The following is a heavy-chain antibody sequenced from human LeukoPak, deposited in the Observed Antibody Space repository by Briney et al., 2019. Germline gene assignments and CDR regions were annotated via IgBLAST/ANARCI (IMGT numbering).Heavy chain of an antibody. Sequence: ASVKVSCKASGYTFTSYGISWVRQAPGQGLEWMGWISAYNGNTNYAQKLQGRVTMTTDTSTSTAYMELRSLRSEDTAVYYCATPLRGYRSENGMDVWGQGTTVTVSS. CDR1: GYTFTSYG. D-gene: IGHD5-18*01. V-gene: IGHV1-18*01. CDR3: ATPLRGYRSENGMDV. CDR2: ISAYNGNT. J-gene: IGHJ6*02.